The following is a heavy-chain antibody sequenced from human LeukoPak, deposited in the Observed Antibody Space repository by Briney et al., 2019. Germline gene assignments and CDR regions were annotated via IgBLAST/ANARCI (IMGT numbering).Heavy chain of an antibody. Sequence: KPSETLSLTGAVSGGSISSGGYSWSWIRQPPGKGLEWIGYIYHSGSTYYNPSLKSRVTISVDRSKNQFSLKLSSVTAADTAVYYCARTSIAARRANAFDIWGQGTMVTVSS. D-gene: IGHD6-6*01. J-gene: IGHJ3*02. CDR2: IYHSGST. CDR1: GGSISSGGYS. CDR3: ARTSIAARRANAFDI. V-gene: IGHV4-30-2*01.